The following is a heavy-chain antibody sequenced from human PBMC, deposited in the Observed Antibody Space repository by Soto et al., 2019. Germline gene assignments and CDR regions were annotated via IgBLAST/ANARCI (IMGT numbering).Heavy chain of an antibody. CDR1: GFTFRNAW. Sequence: PAGSLGLSCAASGFTFRNAWMSWVRQAPGKGLEWVGRIKSKTDGGTTDYAAPVKGRFTISRDDSKNTLYLQMNSLKTEDTAVYYCTTESIVVPLSTDYWGQGTLVTVSS. V-gene: IGHV3-15*01. J-gene: IGHJ4*02. CDR3: TTESIVVPLSTDY. D-gene: IGHD2-2*01. CDR2: IKSKTDGGTT.